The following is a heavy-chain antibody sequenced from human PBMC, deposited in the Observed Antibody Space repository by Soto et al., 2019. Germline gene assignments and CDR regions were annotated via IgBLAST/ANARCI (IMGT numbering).Heavy chain of an antibody. CDR2: ISDSGDGA. CDR3: AKGRRPFCSGGTCYWTDDY. Sequence: GGSLRLSCEASGITFSTYPMSWVGQAPGKGLEWVSAISDSGDGAYYADSVKGRFTISRDNSKNTLYLQMNALRADDTAFYYCAKGRRPFCSGGTCYWTDDYWGQGTLVTVSS. J-gene: IGHJ4*02. D-gene: IGHD2-15*01. V-gene: IGHV3-23*01. CDR1: GITFSTYP.